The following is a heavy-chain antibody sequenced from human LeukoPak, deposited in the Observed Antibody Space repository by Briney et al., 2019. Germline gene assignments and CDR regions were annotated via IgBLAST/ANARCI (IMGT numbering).Heavy chain of an antibody. CDR2: INHSGST. D-gene: IGHD2-15*01. V-gene: IGHV4-34*01. CDR3: ARSPWSRAFHL. CDR1: GGSFSGYY. Sequence: SETLSLTCAVYGGSFSGYYGSWIRQPPGKGLEWIGEINHSGSTNYNPSLKSRVTISVDTSKNQFSLKLSSVTAADTAVYYCARSPWSRAFHLWGRGTLVTVSS. J-gene: IGHJ2*01.